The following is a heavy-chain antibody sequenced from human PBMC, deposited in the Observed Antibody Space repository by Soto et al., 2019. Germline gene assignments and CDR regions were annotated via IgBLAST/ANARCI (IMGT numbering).Heavy chain of an antibody. Sequence: PGWSLRISCAASGFIFSSDGMIWVRQAPGKGLEWLSYITASSSTATYTESVKGRFSISRDNAKNTLFLRVDSLRAEDTAVYYCARARLWGHLDVWGQGTTVTVSS. D-gene: IGHD3-16*01. CDR1: GFIFSSDG. V-gene: IGHV3-48*01. CDR2: ITASSSTA. J-gene: IGHJ6*02. CDR3: ARARLWGHLDV.